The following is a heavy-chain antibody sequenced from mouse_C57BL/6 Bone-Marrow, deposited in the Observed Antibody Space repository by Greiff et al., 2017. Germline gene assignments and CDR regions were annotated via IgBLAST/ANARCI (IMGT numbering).Heavy chain of an antibody. CDR2: IDPKSGGT. CDR1: GYTFTSYW. D-gene: IGHD3-2*02. CDR3: ARQLRLRGAPSGFAY. J-gene: IGHJ3*01. V-gene: IGHV1-72*01. Sequence: QVQLQQPGAELVKPGASVKLSCKASGYTFTSYWMHWVKQRPGRGLEWIGRIDPKSGGTKYNEKFKSKATLTVDKPSSTAYMQLSSLTSEDSAVYYCARQLRLRGAPSGFAYWGQGTLVTVSA.